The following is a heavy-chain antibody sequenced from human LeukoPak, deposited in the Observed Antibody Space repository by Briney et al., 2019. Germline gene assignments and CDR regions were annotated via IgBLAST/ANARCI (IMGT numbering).Heavy chain of an antibody. CDR2: FDPEDGET. V-gene: IGHV1-24*01. D-gene: IGHD2-15*01. J-gene: IGHJ6*02. CDR3: ATSIHYCSGGSCYSYYYGMDV. Sequence: GASVKVSCTVSGYTLTELSMHWVRQPPGKGLEWMGGFDPEDGETIYAQKFQGRVTMTEDTSTDTAYMELSSLRSEDTAVYYCATSIHYCSGGSCYSYYYGMDVWGQGTTVTVSS. CDR1: GYTLTELS.